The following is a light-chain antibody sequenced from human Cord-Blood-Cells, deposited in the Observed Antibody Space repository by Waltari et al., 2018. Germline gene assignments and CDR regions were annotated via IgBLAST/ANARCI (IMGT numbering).Light chain of an antibody. CDR2: EVS. CDR1: SSDVGGYNY. Sequence: QSALTQPPSASGSPGQSVTISCPGPSSDVGGYNYVSWYQQHPGKAPNLMIYEVSKRPSGVPDRFSGSKSGNTASLTVSGLQAEDEADYYCSSYAGSNNVVFGGGTKLTVL. J-gene: IGLJ2*01. V-gene: IGLV2-8*01. CDR3: SSYAGSNNVV.